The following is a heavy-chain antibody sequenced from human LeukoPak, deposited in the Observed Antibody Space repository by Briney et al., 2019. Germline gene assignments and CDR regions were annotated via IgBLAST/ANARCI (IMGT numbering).Heavy chain of an antibody. J-gene: IGHJ5*02. D-gene: IGHD7-27*01. CDR3: ARELGMPPLFDP. CDR2: IYYSGST. CDR1: GGSISSGGYY. V-gene: IGHV4-31*03. Sequence: SETLSLTCTVSGGSISSGGYYWSWIRQHPEKGLEWIGYIYYSGSTYYNPSLKSRVTISVDTSKNQFSLKLSSVTAADTAVYYCARELGMPPLFDPWGQGTLVTVSS.